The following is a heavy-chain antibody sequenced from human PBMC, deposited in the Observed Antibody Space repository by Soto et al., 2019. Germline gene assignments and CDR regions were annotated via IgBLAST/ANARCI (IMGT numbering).Heavy chain of an antibody. Sequence: QVQLVQSGAEVKKPGSSVKVSCKASGGTFSSYAISWVRQAPGQGLEWMGGIIPIFGTANYAQKFQGRVTIAADETTSTAYMELSSLRSEDTAVYYCARISGYIDLGRYNLVDYGMDVWGQGTTVTVSS. D-gene: IGHD1-20*01. V-gene: IGHV1-69*12. J-gene: IGHJ6*02. CDR1: GGTFSSYA. CDR2: IIPIFGTA. CDR3: ARISGYIDLGRYNLVDYGMDV.